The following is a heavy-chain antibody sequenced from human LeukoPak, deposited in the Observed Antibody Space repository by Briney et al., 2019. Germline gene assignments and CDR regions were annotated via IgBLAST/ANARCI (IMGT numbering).Heavy chain of an antibody. D-gene: IGHD6-13*01. Sequence: ASVKVSCKASGYTFTSYGISWVRQAPGQGLEWMGWISAYNGNTNYAQKLQGRVTMTTDTSTSTAYMELRSLRSDDTAVYYRARSGSSYTSSWSSWFDPWGQGTLVTVSS. CDR3: ARSGSSYTSSWSSWFDP. CDR1: GYTFTSYG. J-gene: IGHJ5*02. CDR2: ISAYNGNT. V-gene: IGHV1-18*01.